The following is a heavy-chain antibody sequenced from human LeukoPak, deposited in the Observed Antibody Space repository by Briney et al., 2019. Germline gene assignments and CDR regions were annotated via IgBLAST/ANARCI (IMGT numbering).Heavy chain of an antibody. D-gene: IGHD3-10*01. CDR2: ISSNGGST. CDR3: ARGFPSPDKRPC. CDR1: GLTFSTYE. J-gene: IGHJ4*02. V-gene: IGHV3-64*01. Sequence: GGSLRLSCVASGLTFSTYEMNWVRQAPGKGLEYVSAISSNGGSTYYANSVKGRFTISRDNSKNTLYLQVGSLRAEDMAVYYCARGFPSPDKRPCWGQGTLVTVSS.